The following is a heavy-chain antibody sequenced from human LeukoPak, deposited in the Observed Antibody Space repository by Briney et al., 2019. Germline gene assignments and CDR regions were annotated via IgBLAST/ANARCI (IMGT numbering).Heavy chain of an antibody. J-gene: IGHJ6*03. CDR2: INPSGGST. Sequence: ASVKVSCKASGYTFTSYYMHWVRQAPGQGLEWRGIINPSGGSTSYAQKFQGRVTMTRDMSTSTVYMELSSLRSEDTAVYYCARDGLRYGSGSYSYYMDVWGKGTTVTISS. CDR3: ARDGLRYGSGSYSYYMDV. V-gene: IGHV1-46*01. D-gene: IGHD3-10*01. CDR1: GYTFTSYY.